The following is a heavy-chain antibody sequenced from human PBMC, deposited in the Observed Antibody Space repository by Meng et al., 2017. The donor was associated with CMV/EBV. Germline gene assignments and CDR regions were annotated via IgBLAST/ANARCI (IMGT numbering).Heavy chain of an antibody. V-gene: IGHV3-30*02. D-gene: IGHD2-2*01. CDR2: IRYDGSNK. CDR3: AKDARSLGLGYCSSTSCYNWFDP. J-gene: IGHJ5*02. CDR1: GFTFSSYG. Sequence: LTCAASGFTFSSYGMHWVRQAPGKGLEWVAFIRYDGSNKYYADSVKGRFTISRDNSKNTLYLQMNSLRAEDTAVYYCAKDARSLGLGYCSSTSCYNWFDPWGQGTLVTVSS.